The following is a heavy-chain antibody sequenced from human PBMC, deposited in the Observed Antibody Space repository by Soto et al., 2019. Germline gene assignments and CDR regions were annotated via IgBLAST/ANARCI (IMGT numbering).Heavy chain of an antibody. CDR2: MKHSNGNA. Sequence: ASAKVSYTATGSTFLTYDINWQCPATGEGVEWMGLMKHSNGNAGYAQTFQRRLTMTRNTSISTDYVELTSLGSDDTAVYFCARRKERSGPNNFDSWGQGALVTVSS. J-gene: IGHJ4*02. CDR3: ARRKERSGPNNFDS. V-gene: IGHV1-8*01. CDR1: GSTFLTYD.